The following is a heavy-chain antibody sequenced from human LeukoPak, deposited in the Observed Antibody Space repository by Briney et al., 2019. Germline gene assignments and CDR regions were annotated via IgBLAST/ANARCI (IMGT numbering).Heavy chain of an antibody. CDR2: INPSGGST. J-gene: IGHJ3*02. CDR3: ASVYNTPASLYDAFDI. D-gene: IGHD1-1*01. CDR1: GYTFTSYY. Sequence: ASVKVSCKASGYTFTSYYMHWVRQAPGQGLEWMGIINPSGGSTSYAQKFQGRVTMTRDTSTSTVYMELSSLRSEDTAVYYCASVYNTPASLYDAFDIWGQGTMVTVSS. V-gene: IGHV1-46*01.